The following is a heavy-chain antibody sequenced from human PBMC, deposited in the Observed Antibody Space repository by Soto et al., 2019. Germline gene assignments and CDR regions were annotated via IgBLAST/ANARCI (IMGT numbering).Heavy chain of an antibody. D-gene: IGHD3-3*01. CDR2: IYYNTNT. V-gene: IGHV4-61*01. J-gene: IGHJ6*02. Sequence: QVQLLESGPGLVNPSETLSLTCTVSGGSVSSGSSYWSWIRQPPGKGLEWIGFIYYNTNTNYNPSLKSRVTMSVDTSNNLFSLKLTSVTAADPAVYYCARDRPGTFGAETGVYYYGMDVWGQGTTVTVSS. CDR3: ARDRPGTFGAETGVYYYGMDV. CDR1: GGSVSSGSSY.